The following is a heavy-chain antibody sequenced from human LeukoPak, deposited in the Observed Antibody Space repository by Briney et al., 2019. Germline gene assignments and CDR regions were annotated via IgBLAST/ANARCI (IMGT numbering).Heavy chain of an antibody. CDR1: GYTFTSYG. V-gene: IGHV1-18*01. J-gene: IGHJ5*02. CDR3: ARVWRIAVAGIPSYWFDP. CDR2: ISAYNGNT. D-gene: IGHD6-19*01. Sequence: ASVKVSCNASGYTFTSYGISWVRQAPGQGLEWMGWISAYNGNTNYAQKLQGRVTMTTDTSTSTAYMELRSLRSDDTAVYYCARVWRIAVAGIPSYWFDPWGQGTLVTVSS.